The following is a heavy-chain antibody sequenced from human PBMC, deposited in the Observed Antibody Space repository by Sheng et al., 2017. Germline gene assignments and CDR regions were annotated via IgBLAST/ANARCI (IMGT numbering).Heavy chain of an antibody. D-gene: IGHD6-13*01. CDR3: AKYIVAAGHYYFD. CDR2: ISGSGDST. CDR1: GFTFNNHA. J-gene: IGHJ4*01. V-gene: IGHV3-23*04. Sequence: EVQLVESGGGLVQPGGSLRLSCAASGFTFNNHAMGWVRQTPDKGLEWVSGISGSGDSTYHADSVGGRFSISRDNSKNTLYLQMNSLRAEDTAVYYCAKYIVAAGHYYFD.